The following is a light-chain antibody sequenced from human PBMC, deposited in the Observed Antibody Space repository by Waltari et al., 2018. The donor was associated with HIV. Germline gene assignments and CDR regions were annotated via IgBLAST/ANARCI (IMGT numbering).Light chain of an antibody. J-gene: IGKJ1*01. Sequence: DIVMTQSPLSLPVTPGEPASISSPSSQSLLHSNGYNYLDWYLQKPGQSPQLLIYLGSNRASGVPDRFSGSGSGTDFTLKISRVEAEDVGVYYCMQALQTPRAFGQGTKVEIK. CDR3: MQALQTPRA. CDR1: QSLLHSNGYNY. CDR2: LGS. V-gene: IGKV2-28*01.